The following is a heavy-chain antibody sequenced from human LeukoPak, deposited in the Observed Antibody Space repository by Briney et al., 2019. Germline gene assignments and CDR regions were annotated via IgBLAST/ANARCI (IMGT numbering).Heavy chain of an antibody. D-gene: IGHD6-19*01. CDR1: GGSISSGGYY. CDR3: ARDPSGWYDGGSYYPDY. J-gene: IGHJ4*02. CDR2: IYYSGST. Sequence: SQTLSLTCTVSGGSISSGGYYWSWIRQHPGKGLEWIGYIYYSGSTYYNPSLKSRVTISVDTSKNQFSLKLSSVTAADTAVYYCARDPSGWYDGGSYYPDYWGQGTLVTVSS. V-gene: IGHV4-31*03.